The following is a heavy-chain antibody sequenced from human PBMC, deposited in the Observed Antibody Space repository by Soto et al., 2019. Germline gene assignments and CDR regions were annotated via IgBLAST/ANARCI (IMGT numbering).Heavy chain of an antibody. D-gene: IGHD2-2*01. V-gene: IGHV4-30-2*01. CDR1: GAPIPWGDYS. J-gene: IGHJ5*02. CDR3: ARRRVVVPAAVMFNCLDP. Sequence: SETLSLTFAISGAPIPWGDYSWNWIWQRTGKGLEWIGYFFHRGSTYYNPSLRSRVTISVDRYRTQSALKMSCVTAAHTAVSCCARRRVVVPAAVMFNCLDPWGQGALVTVSS. CDR2: FFHRGST.